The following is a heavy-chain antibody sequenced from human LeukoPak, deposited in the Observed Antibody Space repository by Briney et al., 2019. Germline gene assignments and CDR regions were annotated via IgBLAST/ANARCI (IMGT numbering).Heavy chain of an antibody. V-gene: IGHV3-49*04. D-gene: IGHD6-19*01. Sequence: GGSLRLSCTTSGFTFRDYAMTWVRQAPGKGLECVGFIRSKDLGATTEYAASVKDRFTVSRDDSERIAYLQMNSLKTEDTAVYYCCRSITGSGWKYYFDFWGQGTLVTVSS. CDR3: CRSITGSGWKYYFDF. J-gene: IGHJ4*02. CDR1: GFTFRDYA. CDR2: IRSKDLGATT.